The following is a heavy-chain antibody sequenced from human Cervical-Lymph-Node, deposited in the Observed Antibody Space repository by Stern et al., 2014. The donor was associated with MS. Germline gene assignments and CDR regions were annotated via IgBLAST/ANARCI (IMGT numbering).Heavy chain of an antibody. D-gene: IGHD4-17*01. CDR1: GYTFTKYG. CDR3: ARGMTTIRMGNY. V-gene: IGHV1-18*01. Sequence: VQLVESGAEVKKPGASVKISCTASGYTFTKYGISWVRQAPGQGLEWMGWISAYNGNTNYEQKFQGRVTMTPDQSTSTAYMELRSLRSDDTAVYYGARGMTTIRMGNYWGQGTLVTVSS. CDR2: ISAYNGNT. J-gene: IGHJ4*02.